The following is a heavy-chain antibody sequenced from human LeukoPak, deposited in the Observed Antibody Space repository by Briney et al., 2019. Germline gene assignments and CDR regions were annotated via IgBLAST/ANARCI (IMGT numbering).Heavy chain of an antibody. CDR1: GGSFSGYY. D-gene: IGHD3-22*01. J-gene: IGHJ4*02. CDR2: INHSGST. CDR3: ARGVGSSGSMYDY. Sequence: SENLSLTCAVYGGSFSGYYWSWIRQPPGKGLEWIGEINHSGSTNYNPSLKSRVTISVDTSKNQFSLKLSSVTAADTAVYYCARGVGSSGSMYDYWGQGTLVTVSS. V-gene: IGHV4-34*01.